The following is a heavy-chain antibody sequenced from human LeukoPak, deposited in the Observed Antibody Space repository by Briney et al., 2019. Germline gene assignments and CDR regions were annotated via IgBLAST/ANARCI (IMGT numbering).Heavy chain of an antibody. CDR3: ARDQSSSWPIRKYYFDY. D-gene: IGHD6-13*01. J-gene: IGHJ4*02. V-gene: IGHV1-2*02. Sequence: ASVKVSCKASGYTFTGYYMHWVRQAPGQGLEWMGWINPNSGGTNYAQKFQGRVTMTRDTSISTAYMELSRLRSDDTAVYYCARDQSSSWPIRKYYFDYWGQGTLAAVSS. CDR1: GYTFTGYY. CDR2: INPNSGGT.